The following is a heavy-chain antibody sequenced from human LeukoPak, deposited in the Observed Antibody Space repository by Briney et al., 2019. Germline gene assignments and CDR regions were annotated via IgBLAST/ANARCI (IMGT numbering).Heavy chain of an antibody. V-gene: IGHV1-69*01. Sequence: SVNVSCKASRATFRIYAISWVRQAPGHGLEWLGGIIPIFGTANYAQKFQGRVTITAADSTNTAYMALSSLRSEDTVVYYCARAPDEGAFDIWGQGTMVSVSS. CDR1: RATFRIYA. CDR2: IIPIFGTA. CDR3: ARAPDEGAFDI. J-gene: IGHJ3*02.